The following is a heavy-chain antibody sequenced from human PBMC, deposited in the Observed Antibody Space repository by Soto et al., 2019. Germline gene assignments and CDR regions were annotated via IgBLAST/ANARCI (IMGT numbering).Heavy chain of an antibody. D-gene: IGHD4-17*01. CDR3: TRGDATKIVVTTYYGMDF. CDR1: GGSLSNFG. J-gene: IGHJ6*02. CDR2: IIPVFGTA. V-gene: IGHV1-69*12. Sequence: QVQLVQSGAEVKKPGSSVKVSCKASGGSLSNFGISWVRQAPGQGLEWMGGIIPVFGTANYAQKFQGRVTISADESTSIVYMNVTSLRSEDTAVYYCTRGDATKIVVTTYYGMDFWGQGTTFTVSS.